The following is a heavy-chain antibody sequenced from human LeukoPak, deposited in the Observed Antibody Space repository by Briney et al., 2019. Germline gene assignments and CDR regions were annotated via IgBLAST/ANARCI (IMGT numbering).Heavy chain of an antibody. J-gene: IGHJ2*01. CDR1: GFPFSRYW. D-gene: IGHD6-13*01. CDR2: IKPDGSEK. CDR3: AKKFSSSLWYFDL. V-gene: IGHV3-7*02. Sequence: PGGSLRLSCAASGFPFSRYWMSWVRQAPGKGLEWVANIKPDGSEKHYVDSVKGRFTFSRDNAKNSLYLQMNSLRAEDTAVYYCAKKFSSSLWYFDLWGRGTLVTVSS.